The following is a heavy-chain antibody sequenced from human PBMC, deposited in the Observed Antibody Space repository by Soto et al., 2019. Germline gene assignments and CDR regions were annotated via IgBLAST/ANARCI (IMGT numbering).Heavy chain of an antibody. CDR3: ARDYYGDYYFDS. D-gene: IGHD4-17*01. Sequence: PSETLSLTCTVSGDSVDSVDYYWGWIRQPPGKGLEWIGYIDYSGSTYYSPSLKSRATISGDTSNSQFSLTLSSVTAADTAVYHCARDYYGDYYFDSWGQGILVTVSS. V-gene: IGHV4-39*07. CDR2: IDYSGST. CDR1: GDSVDSVDYY. J-gene: IGHJ4*02.